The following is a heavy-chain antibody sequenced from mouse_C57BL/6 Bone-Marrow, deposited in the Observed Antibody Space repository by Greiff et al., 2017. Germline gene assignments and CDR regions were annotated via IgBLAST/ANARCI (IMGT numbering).Heavy chain of an antibody. CDR2: IYPGNSDT. CDR3: AALITTVVGGY. D-gene: IGHD1-1*01. J-gene: IGHJ2*01. V-gene: IGHV1-5*01. CDR1: GYTFTSYW. Sequence: VQLKESGTVLARPGASVKMSCKTSGYTFTSYWMHWVKQRPGQGLEWIGAIYPGNSDTSYNQKFKGKAKLTAVTSASTAYMQLSSLTSEDSAVXYCAALITTVVGGYWGQGTTLTVSS.